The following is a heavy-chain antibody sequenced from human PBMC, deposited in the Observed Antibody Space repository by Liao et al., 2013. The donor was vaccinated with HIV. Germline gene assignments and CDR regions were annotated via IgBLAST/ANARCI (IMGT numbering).Heavy chain of an antibody. Sequence: QVQLQESGPGLVKPSQTLSLTCTVSGGSISSSSYYWSWIRQPAGKGLEWIGRIYPSGSTNYNPSLKSRVTISVDTSKNQFSLRLTSVSAADTAVYYCANQGDWGSYYFDYWGQGTLVTVSS. J-gene: IGHJ4*02. CDR2: IYPSGST. D-gene: IGHD3/OR15-3a*01. V-gene: IGHV4-61*02. CDR1: GGSISSSSYY. CDR3: ANQGDWGSYYFDY.